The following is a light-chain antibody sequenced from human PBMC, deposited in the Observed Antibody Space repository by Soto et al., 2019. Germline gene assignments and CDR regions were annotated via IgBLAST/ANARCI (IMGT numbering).Light chain of an antibody. Sequence: QSALTQPPSASGSPGQSVTISCTGTSSDVGGYNYVSWYQQHPGKAPKLMIYEVTKRPSGVPDRFSGSKSGNTASLTVYGRQAEDEADYYCNSYAGSNNGVFGGGTKVTVL. CDR2: EVT. CDR3: NSYAGSNNGV. V-gene: IGLV2-8*01. J-gene: IGLJ2*01. CDR1: SSDVGGYNY.